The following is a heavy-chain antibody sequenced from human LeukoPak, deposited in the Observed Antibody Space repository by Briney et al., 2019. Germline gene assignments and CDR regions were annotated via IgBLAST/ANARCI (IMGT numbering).Heavy chain of an antibody. J-gene: IGHJ6*02. D-gene: IGHD6-13*01. CDR2: ISWNSGSI. CDR3: AKDLAAAVPLSYGMDV. V-gene: IGHV3-9*01. Sequence: PGGSLRLSCAASGFTFDDYAMHWVRPAPGKGLEWVSGISWNSGSIGYADSVKGRFTISRDNAKNSLYLQMNSLRAEDTALYYCAKDLAAAVPLSYGMDVWGQGTTVTVSS. CDR1: GFTFDDYA.